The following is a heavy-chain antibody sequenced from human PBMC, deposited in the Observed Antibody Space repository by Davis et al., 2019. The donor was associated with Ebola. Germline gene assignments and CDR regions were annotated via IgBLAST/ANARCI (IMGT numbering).Heavy chain of an antibody. D-gene: IGHD6-19*01. CDR1: PSPFPPSA. J-gene: IGHJ4*02. CDR3: ARDSSGWYFFDY. CDR2: IIPIFGTA. V-gene: IGHV1-69*05. Sequence: SVKVSCKASPSPFPPSAISWVRQAPGQGLEWMGGIIPIFGTANYAQRFQGRVTITRDTSASTAYMELSSLRSEDTAVYYCARDSSGWYFFDYWGQGTLVTVS.